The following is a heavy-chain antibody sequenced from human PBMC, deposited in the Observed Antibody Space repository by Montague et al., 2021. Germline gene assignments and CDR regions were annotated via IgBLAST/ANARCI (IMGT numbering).Heavy chain of an antibody. V-gene: IGHV3-11*01. CDR1: GFTFSDCY. Sequence: SLRLSCAASGFTFSDCYMSWIRQAPGKGLEWVSYISSSGTTIYYADSVKGRFTISRDNAKNSLYLQMNSLRAEDTAVYYCARGIVGTSWYETLDYWGQGTLVTVSS. D-gene: IGHD6-13*01. CDR2: ISSSGTTI. CDR3: ARGIVGTSWYETLDY. J-gene: IGHJ4*02.